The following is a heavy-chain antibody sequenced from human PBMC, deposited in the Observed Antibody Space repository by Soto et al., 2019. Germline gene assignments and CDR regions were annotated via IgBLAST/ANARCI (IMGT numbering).Heavy chain of an antibody. D-gene: IGHD4-17*01. V-gene: IGHV1-3*01. CDR3: ATVYADYAFDY. Sequence: QVQLVQSGAEVKKPGASVKVSCKASGYTFTSYAMHWVRQAPGQRLEWMGWINAGNGNTKYSQKFQGRVTITRDTSASTAYMELSSLRSEDTAVYYCATVYADYAFDYWGQGTLVTVSS. CDR2: INAGNGNT. J-gene: IGHJ4*02. CDR1: GYTFTSYA.